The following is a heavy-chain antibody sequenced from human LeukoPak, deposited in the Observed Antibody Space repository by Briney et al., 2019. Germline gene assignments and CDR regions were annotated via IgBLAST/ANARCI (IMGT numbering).Heavy chain of an antibody. CDR1: GYTLTSYY. CDR2: INPSGGST. Sequence: ASVKVSCMASGYTLTSYYMHWVRQAPGQGLEWMGIINPSGGSTSYAQKFQGRVTMTRDTSTSTVYMELGSLRSEDTAVYYCATQHDYDILTGYYRYYFDYWGQGTLVTVSS. J-gene: IGHJ4*02. D-gene: IGHD3-9*01. V-gene: IGHV1-46*01. CDR3: ATQHDYDILTGYYRYYFDY.